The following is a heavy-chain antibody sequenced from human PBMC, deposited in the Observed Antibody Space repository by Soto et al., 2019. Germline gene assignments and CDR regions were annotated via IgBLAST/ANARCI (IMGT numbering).Heavy chain of an antibody. Sequence: SETLSLTCTVSGGSISSGGYYWSWIRQHPGKGLEWIGYTYYSGSTYYNPSLKSRVTISVDTSKNQFSLKLSSVTAADTAVYYVSYSGYDSTYYFDYWGQGTLVTV. D-gene: IGHD5-12*01. CDR1: GGSISSGGYY. CDR2: TYYSGST. J-gene: IGHJ4*02. V-gene: IGHV4-31*03. CDR3: SYSGYDSTYYFDY.